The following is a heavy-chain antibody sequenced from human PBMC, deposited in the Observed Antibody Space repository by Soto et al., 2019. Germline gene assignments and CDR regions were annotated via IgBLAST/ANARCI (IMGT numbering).Heavy chain of an antibody. D-gene: IGHD4-17*01. Sequence: GGSLRLSCAASGFTFSSYAMSWVRQAPGKGLEWVSAISGSGGSTYYADSVKGRFTISRDNSKNTLYLQMNSLRAEDTAVYYCAKDPTVVTRTPYYFDYWGQGTLVTVSS. J-gene: IGHJ4*02. CDR3: AKDPTVVTRTPYYFDY. CDR2: ISGSGGST. CDR1: GFTFSSYA. V-gene: IGHV3-23*01.